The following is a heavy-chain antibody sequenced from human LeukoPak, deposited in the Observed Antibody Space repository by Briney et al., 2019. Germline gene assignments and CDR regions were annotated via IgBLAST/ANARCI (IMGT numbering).Heavy chain of an antibody. J-gene: IGHJ4*02. CDR2: ISSSSSTI. Sequence: PGGSLRLSCAASGFTFSSYSMNWVRQAPGKGLEWVSYISSSSSTIYYADSVKGRFTTSRDNTKNSLYLQMNSLRAEDTAVYYCARETPRRGETRDGYRWGQGTLVTVSS. CDR1: GFTFSSYS. D-gene: IGHD5-24*01. CDR3: ARETPRRGETRDGYR. V-gene: IGHV3-48*04.